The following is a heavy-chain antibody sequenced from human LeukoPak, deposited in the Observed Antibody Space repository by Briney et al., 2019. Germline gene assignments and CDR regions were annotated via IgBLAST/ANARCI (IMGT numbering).Heavy chain of an antibody. V-gene: IGHV3-23*01. CDR3: ANWDYGDYLDY. CDR2: ISGSGGST. CDR1: GFTFSSYA. Sequence: GGSLRLSCAASGFTFSSYAMSWVRQAPGKGLEWVSAISGSGGSTYYADSVKGRFTISRDNSKSTLYLQMNSLRAEDTAVYYCANWDYGDYLDYWGQGTLVTVSS. J-gene: IGHJ4*02. D-gene: IGHD4-17*01.